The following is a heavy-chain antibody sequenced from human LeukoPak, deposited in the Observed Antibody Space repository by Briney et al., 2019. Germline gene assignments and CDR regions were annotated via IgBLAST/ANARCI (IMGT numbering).Heavy chain of an antibody. Sequence: QPGRSLRLSCAASGFTFSSYPMHWVRQAPGKGLEWVAVIWYDGSNKYYADSVKGRFTISRDNSKNTLYLQMNSLRAEDTAVYYCARDGSVRGVIITDNWFDPWGQGTLVTVSS. V-gene: IGHV3-33*08. CDR2: IWYDGSNK. CDR1: GFTFSSYP. CDR3: ARDGSVRGVIITDNWFDP. J-gene: IGHJ5*02. D-gene: IGHD3-10*02.